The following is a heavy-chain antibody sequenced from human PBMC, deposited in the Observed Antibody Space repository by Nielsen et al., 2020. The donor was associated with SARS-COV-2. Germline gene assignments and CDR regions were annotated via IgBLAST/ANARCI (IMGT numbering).Heavy chain of an antibody. CDR3: ATLTPYYFDNHDNEGVDF. CDR1: GGNFRTYT. J-gene: IGHJ3*01. CDR2: IIPIFERT. Sequence: SVKVSCKASGGNFRTYTFNWVRQAPGQGLEWMGGIIPIFERTNYAQKFQGRVTVTADESTSTAYMELSSLRSEDTAVYYCATLTPYYFDNHDNEGVDFWGQGTMVTVSS. V-gene: IGHV1-69*13. D-gene: IGHD3-22*01.